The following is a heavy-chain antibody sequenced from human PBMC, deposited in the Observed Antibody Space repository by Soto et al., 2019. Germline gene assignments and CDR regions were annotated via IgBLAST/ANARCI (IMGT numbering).Heavy chain of an antibody. V-gene: IGHV3-11*05. CDR3: ARGQHWFDP. Sequence: QVQLVESGGGLVKPGGSLRLSCAASGFTFSDYYMSWIRQAPGKGLEWVSYISTNTAYTNYEDSVKGRFTISRDNAKKSLYLQMNSMRDEDTEVYYCARGQHWFDPWGQGTLVTVSS. CDR1: GFTFSDYY. CDR2: ISTNTAYT. J-gene: IGHJ5*02.